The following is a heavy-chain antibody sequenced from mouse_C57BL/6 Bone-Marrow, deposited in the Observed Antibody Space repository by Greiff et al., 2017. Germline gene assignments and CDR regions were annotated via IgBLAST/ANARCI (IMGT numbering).Heavy chain of an antibody. J-gene: IGHJ4*01. V-gene: IGHV1-82*01. CDR2: IYPGDGDT. CDR1: GYAFSSSW. Sequence: QVQLKEPGPELVMPGASVKISCKASGYAFSSSWMNWVKQRPGKGLEWIGRIYPGDGDTNYNGKFKGKATLTADKSSSTAYMQLSSLTSEDSAVYYCARAEKAHTTCGVDYWGQGTTVTVSS. D-gene: IGHD1-1*01. CDR3: ARAEKAHTTCGVDY.